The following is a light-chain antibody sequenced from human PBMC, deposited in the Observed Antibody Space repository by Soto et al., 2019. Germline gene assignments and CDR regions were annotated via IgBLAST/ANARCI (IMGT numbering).Light chain of an antibody. V-gene: IGKV4-1*01. J-gene: IGKJ1*01. CDR1: QSLLYSSNNKNY. CDR2: WAS. CDR3: QKYYDTPWT. Sequence: DIVMTQSPDSLAVSLGERATINCKSSQSLLYSSNNKNYLAWYQQKPGQPPKLLIYWASTRESGVPDRFSGSGSETDFTLTISSLQAEDVAVYYCQKYYDTPWTFGQGTKVEIK.